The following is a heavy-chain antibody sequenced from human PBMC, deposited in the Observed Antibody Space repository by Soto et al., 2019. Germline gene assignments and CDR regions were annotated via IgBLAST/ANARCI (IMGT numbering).Heavy chain of an antibody. CDR2: ISYDGSNK. J-gene: IGHJ4*02. CDR1: GFTFSSYG. D-gene: IGHD5-18*01. CDR3: AKGSTAMTYFDY. Sequence: QVQLVESGGGVVQAGRSLRLSCAASGFTFSSYGMHWVRQAPGKGLEWVAVISYDGSNKYYADSVKGRFTISRDNSKNTLYLQMNSLRAEDTALYYCAKGSTAMTYFDYWGQGTLVTVSS. V-gene: IGHV3-30*18.